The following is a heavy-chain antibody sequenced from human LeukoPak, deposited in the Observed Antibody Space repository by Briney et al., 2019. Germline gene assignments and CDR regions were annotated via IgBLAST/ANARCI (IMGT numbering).Heavy chain of an antibody. CDR2: IYTSGST. CDR1: GGSISSYY. CDR3: AREAADYDILTGYYMLSHWFDP. D-gene: IGHD3-9*01. V-gene: IGHV4-4*07. J-gene: IGHJ5*02. Sequence: PPETLSLTCTVSGGSISSYYWSWIRQPAGKGLEWIGRIYTSGSTNYNPSLKSRVTMSVDTSKNQFSLKLSSVTAADTAVYYCAREAADYDILTGYYMLSHWFDPWGQGTLVTVSS.